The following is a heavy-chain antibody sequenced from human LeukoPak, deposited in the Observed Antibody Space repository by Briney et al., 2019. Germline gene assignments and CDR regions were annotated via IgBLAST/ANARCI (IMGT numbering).Heavy chain of an antibody. Sequence: RGSLRLSCAASGFTFSTYAMSWVRQAPGKGLEWVSGISSSGASANYGDSVKGRFTISRDNSKNTLYLQMSSLRVEDTAVYYCATSLVGALTRGGWGQGTRVTVSS. D-gene: IGHD1-26*01. V-gene: IGHV3-23*01. CDR1: GFTFSTYA. CDR2: ISSSGASA. CDR3: ATSLVGALTRGG. J-gene: IGHJ4*02.